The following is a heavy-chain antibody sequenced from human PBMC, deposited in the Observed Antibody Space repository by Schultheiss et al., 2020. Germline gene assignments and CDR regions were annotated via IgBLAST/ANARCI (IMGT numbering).Heavy chain of an antibody. J-gene: IGHJ4*02. CDR3: ARAAEAGTWYFDY. CDR2: IYHSGST. V-gene: IGHV4-30-2*01. CDR1: GGSISSGGYS. Sequence: SETLSLTCAVSGGSISSGGYSWSWIRQPPGKGLEWIGYIYHSGSTYYNPSLKSRVTISVDRSKNQFSLKLSSVTAADTAVYYCARAAEAGTWYFDYWGQGTLVAVSS. D-gene: IGHD6-13*01.